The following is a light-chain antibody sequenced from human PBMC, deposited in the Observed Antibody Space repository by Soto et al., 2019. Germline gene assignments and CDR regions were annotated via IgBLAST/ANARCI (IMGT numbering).Light chain of an antibody. J-gene: IGKJ1*01. CDR1: QSISSW. V-gene: IGKV1-5*03. CDR2: KAS. Sequence: DIQMTRSPSTLSASLGDRVTITCRASQSISSWLAWYQQKPGKAPKLLIYKASSLESGVPSRFSGSGSGTEFTLTISSLQPDDFATYYCQQYNSYSWTFGQGTKVDIK. CDR3: QQYNSYSWT.